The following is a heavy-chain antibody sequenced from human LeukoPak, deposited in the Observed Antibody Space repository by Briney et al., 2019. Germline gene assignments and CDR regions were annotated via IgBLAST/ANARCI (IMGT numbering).Heavy chain of an antibody. J-gene: IGHJ5*02. D-gene: IGHD2-21*02. V-gene: IGHV4-59*01. CDR3: ARWAYCGGDCYSQGGSWFGP. Sequence: SETLSLTCTVSGGSISSYYWSWIRQPPGKGLEWIGYIYYSGSTNYNPSLKSRVTISVDTSKNQFSLKLSSVTAADTAVYYCARWAYCGGDCYSQGGSWFGPWGQGTLVTVSS. CDR1: GGSISSYY. CDR2: IYYSGST.